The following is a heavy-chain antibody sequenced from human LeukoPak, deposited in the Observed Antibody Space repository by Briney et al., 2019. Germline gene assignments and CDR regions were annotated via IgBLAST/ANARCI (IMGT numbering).Heavy chain of an antibody. CDR1: GFTFSSYS. CDR2: ISSSTSYI. V-gene: IGHV3-21*01. J-gene: IGHJ4*02. CDR3: AREGSSGFYPY. D-gene: IGHD3-22*01. Sequence: PGGSLRLSCAASGFTFSSYSMNWIRQAPGKGLEWVSSISSSTSYIYYADSVKGRFTISKDNAKNSLYLQMNSLRAEDTAVYYCAREGSSGFYPYWGQGILVTVSS.